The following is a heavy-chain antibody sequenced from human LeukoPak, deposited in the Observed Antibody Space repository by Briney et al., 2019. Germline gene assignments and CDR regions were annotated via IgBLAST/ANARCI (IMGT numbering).Heavy chain of an antibody. D-gene: IGHD3-10*01. CDR2: IIPIFGTA. CDR3: ASTTYYYGSGSYRFDY. CDR1: GGTFSSYA. V-gene: IGHV1-69*05. Sequence: GASVKVSCKASGGTFSSYAISWVRQAPGQGLEWMGGIIPIFGTANYAQKFQGRVTITTDESTSTAYMELSSLRSEDTAVYYCASTTYYYGSGSYRFDYWGQGTLVTVSS. J-gene: IGHJ4*02.